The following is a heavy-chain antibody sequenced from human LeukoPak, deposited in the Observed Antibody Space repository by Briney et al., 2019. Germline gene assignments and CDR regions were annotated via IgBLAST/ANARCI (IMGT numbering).Heavy chain of an antibody. D-gene: IGHD6-19*01. Sequence: GGSLRLSCAASGFTFSSYWMHWVRQAPGKGLEWVAVIWYDGSNKYYADSVKGRFTISRDNSKNTLYLQMNSLRAEDTAVYYCARDHSVAGRNYFDYWGQGTLVTVSS. CDR1: GFTFSSYW. V-gene: IGHV3-33*08. CDR3: ARDHSVAGRNYFDY. CDR2: IWYDGSNK. J-gene: IGHJ4*02.